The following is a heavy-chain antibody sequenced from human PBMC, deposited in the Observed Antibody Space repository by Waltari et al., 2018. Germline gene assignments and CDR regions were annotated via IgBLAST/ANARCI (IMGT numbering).Heavy chain of an antibody. Sequence: QEKLVESGGGVVQSGRSLKLSCEASGFSFTNYGMHWVRQAPGKGLGWVAIIWYAGIKKYYADSVKGRFDISRDNSRNTLYLQMDSLRAEDTAVYFCARDQYGESFYYAMNVWGQGTAVTVSS. CDR2: IWYAGIKK. J-gene: IGHJ6*02. D-gene: IGHD1-26*01. CDR1: GFSFTNYG. V-gene: IGHV3-33*01. CDR3: ARDQYGESFYYAMNV.